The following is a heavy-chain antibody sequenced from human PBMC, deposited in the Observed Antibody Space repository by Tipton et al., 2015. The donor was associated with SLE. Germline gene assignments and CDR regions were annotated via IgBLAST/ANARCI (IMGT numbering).Heavy chain of an antibody. CDR3: ARYRAAGYFDY. D-gene: IGHD6-13*01. V-gene: IGHV4-61*02. J-gene: IGHJ4*02. Sequence: TLSLTCTVSGGSISSGSYYWSWIRQPAGKGLEWIGRIYTGGSTNYNPSLKSRVTISVDTSKNQFSLKLSSVTAADTAVYYCARYRAAGYFDYWGRGTLVTVSS. CDR2: IYTGGST. CDR1: GGSISSGSYY.